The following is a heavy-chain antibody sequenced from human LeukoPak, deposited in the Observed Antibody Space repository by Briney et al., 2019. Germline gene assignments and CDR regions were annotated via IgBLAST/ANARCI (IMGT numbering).Heavy chain of an antibody. CDR2: ISSSSSYI. J-gene: IGHJ4*02. CDR1: GFTFSSYS. D-gene: IGHD2-2*01. CDR3: AREGGPDCSSTSCSVFDY. Sequence: GGSLRLSCAASGFTFSSYSMNWVRQAPGKGLEWVSSISSSSSYIYYADSVKGRFTISRDNAKNSLYLQMNSLRAEDTAVYYCAREGGPDCSSTSCSVFDYWGQGTLVTVSS. V-gene: IGHV3-21*01.